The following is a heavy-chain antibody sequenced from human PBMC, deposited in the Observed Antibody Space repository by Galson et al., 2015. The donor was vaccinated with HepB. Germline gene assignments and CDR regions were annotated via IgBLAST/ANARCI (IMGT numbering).Heavy chain of an antibody. Sequence: ETLSLTCTVSGGSISSSSYYWGWIRQPPGKGLEWIGYIYYSGSTNYNPSLKSRVTISVDTSKNQFSLKLSSVTAADTAVYYCARHGVSGVPWVPAAMPNYWYFDLWGRGTLVTVSS. D-gene: IGHD2-2*01. CDR1: GGSISSSSYY. CDR3: ARHGVSGVPWVPAAMPNYWYFDL. J-gene: IGHJ2*01. CDR2: IYYSGST. V-gene: IGHV4-61*05.